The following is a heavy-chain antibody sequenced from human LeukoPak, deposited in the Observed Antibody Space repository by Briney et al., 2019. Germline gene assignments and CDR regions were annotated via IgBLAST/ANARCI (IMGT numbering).Heavy chain of an antibody. CDR2: ISAYNGNT. Sequence: ASVKVSCKASGYTFTSYGISWVRQAPGQGLEWVGWISAYNGNTNYAQKPQGRVTMTTDTSTSTAYMELRSLRSDDTAVYYCARDPLTYYYDSSGYYHYWGQGTLVTVSS. J-gene: IGHJ4*02. CDR3: ARDPLTYYYDSSGYYHY. V-gene: IGHV1-18*01. CDR1: GYTFTSYG. D-gene: IGHD3-22*01.